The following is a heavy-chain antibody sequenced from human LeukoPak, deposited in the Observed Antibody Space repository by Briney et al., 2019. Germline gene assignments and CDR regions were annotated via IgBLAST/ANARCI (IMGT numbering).Heavy chain of an antibody. V-gene: IGHV3-7*01. Sequence: GGSLRLSCAASGFTFSSYWMSWVRQAPGKGLEWVANIKQDGSEKSYVDSVKGRFTISRYNAKNSLYLQMNSLRAEDTAVYYCARDRDVWGSYRFDFWGQGTLVTVSS. CDR2: IKQDGSEK. CDR1: GFTFSSYW. CDR3: ARDRDVWGSYRFDF. D-gene: IGHD3-16*02. J-gene: IGHJ4*02.